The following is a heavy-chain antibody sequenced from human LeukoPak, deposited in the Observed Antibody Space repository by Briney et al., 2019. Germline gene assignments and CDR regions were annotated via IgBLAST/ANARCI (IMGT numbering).Heavy chain of an antibody. CDR3: ARVEYCIKGVCVNFDY. D-gene: IGHD2-8*01. V-gene: IGHV1-2*02. CDR2: IIPNIGVT. J-gene: IGHJ4*02. CDR1: GYTFTGPY. Sequence: GASVKVSCKASGYTFTGPYIHWIRQAPGQGLEWMGWIIPNIGVTKYAQKFQGRVTMTRDTSINTAYMELSRLRSDDTAVYYCARVEYCIKGVCVNFDYWGQGTLVTVST.